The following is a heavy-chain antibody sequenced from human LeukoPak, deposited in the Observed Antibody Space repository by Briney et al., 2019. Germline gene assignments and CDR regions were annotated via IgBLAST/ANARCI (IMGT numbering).Heavy chain of an antibody. CDR1: GGTFSSYA. CDR2: INPSGGST. CDR3: ARDPLMVRGAPDY. J-gene: IGHJ4*02. Sequence: ASVKVPCKASGGTFSSYAISWVRQAPGQGLEWMGIINPSGGSTSYAQKFQGRVTMTRDTSTSTVYMELSSLRSEDTAVYYCARDPLMVRGAPDYWGQGTLVTVSS. D-gene: IGHD3-10*01. V-gene: IGHV1-46*01.